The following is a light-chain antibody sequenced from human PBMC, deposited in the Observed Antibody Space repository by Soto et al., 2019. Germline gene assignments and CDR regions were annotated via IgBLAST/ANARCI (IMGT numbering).Light chain of an antibody. Sequence: EIMMTQSPATVSVSPGERATLSCRAIQSIRTNVAWYQQKPGQALRLLIYDASTRATGLSSRFSGSGSGTEFTLTISSLQSEDVAIYSCQQYNDWPPLTFGGGTRLEI. V-gene: IGKV3-15*01. J-gene: IGKJ4*01. CDR2: DAS. CDR1: QSIRTN. CDR3: QQYNDWPPLT.